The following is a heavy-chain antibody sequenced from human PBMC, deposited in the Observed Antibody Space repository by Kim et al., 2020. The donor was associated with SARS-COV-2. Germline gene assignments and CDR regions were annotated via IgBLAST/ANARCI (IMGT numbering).Heavy chain of an antibody. V-gene: IGHV4-34*01. Sequence: SETLSLTCAVYGGSFSGYYWSWIRQPPGKGLEWIGEINHSGSTNYNPSLKSRVTISVDTSKNQFSLKLSSVTAADKAVYYCARVKRFLEWLLRGIYYIDVWGKGTTVTVSS. J-gene: IGHJ6*03. D-gene: IGHD3-3*01. CDR1: GGSFSGYY. CDR2: INHSGST. CDR3: ARVKRFLEWLLRGIYYIDV.